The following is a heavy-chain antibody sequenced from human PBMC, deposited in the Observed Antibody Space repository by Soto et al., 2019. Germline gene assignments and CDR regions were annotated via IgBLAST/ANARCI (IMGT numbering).Heavy chain of an antibody. CDR3: ARVYYYGSGSYPYYYYYYMDV. Sequence: PSETLSLTCTVSGGSISSYYWSWIRQPPGKGLEWIGYIYYSGSTNYNPSPKSRVTISVDTSKNQFSLKLSSVTAADTAVYYCARVYYYGSGSYPYYYYYYMDVWGKGTTVTVSS. D-gene: IGHD3-10*01. J-gene: IGHJ6*03. CDR2: IYYSGST. V-gene: IGHV4-59*08. CDR1: GGSISSYY.